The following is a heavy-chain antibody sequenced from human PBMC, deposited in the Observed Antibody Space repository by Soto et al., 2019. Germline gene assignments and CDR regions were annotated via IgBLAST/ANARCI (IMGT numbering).Heavy chain of an antibody. Sequence: QVQLVESGGGVVQPGRSLRLSCAASGFTFSYYGMHWVRQAPGKGLEWVAVIWYDGSNKFYADSVKGRFTISRDNSKNTRFQQMNSLRAEDTAVYYCARDRGSYGYYYGMDVWGQGTTVTVSS. V-gene: IGHV3-33*01. D-gene: IGHD5-18*01. CDR2: IWYDGSNK. J-gene: IGHJ6*02. CDR3: ARDRGSYGYYYGMDV. CDR1: GFTFSYYG.